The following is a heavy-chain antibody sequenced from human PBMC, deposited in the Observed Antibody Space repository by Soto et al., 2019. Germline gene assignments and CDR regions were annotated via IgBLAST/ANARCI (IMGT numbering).Heavy chain of an antibody. D-gene: IGHD1-26*01. J-gene: IGHJ3*01. CDR1: GFTFSYYW. Sequence: EVQLVESEGGLVQPGESLRLSCAASGFTFSYYWMHWVRQAPGKGLVWVSRIHSDGSSTTYADSVKGRFTISRDNARNTVYLQMNSLRVEDTAVYYCARGDRGAFDLWGQGTVVTVSS. CDR3: ARGDRGAFDL. CDR2: IHSDGSST. V-gene: IGHV3-74*01.